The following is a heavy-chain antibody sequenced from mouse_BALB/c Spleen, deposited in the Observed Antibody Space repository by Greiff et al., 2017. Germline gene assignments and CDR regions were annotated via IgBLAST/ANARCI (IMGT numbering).Heavy chain of an antibody. CDR2: ISDGGSYT. Sequence: DVMLVESGGGLVKPGGSLKLSCAASGFTFSDYYMYWVRQTPEKRLEWVATISDGGSYTYYPDSVKGRFTISRDNAKNNLYLQMSSLKSEDTAMYYCASPYGNFAYWGQGTLVTVSA. V-gene: IGHV5-4*02. D-gene: IGHD2-1*01. CDR3: ASPYGNFAY. CDR1: GFTFSDYY. J-gene: IGHJ3*01.